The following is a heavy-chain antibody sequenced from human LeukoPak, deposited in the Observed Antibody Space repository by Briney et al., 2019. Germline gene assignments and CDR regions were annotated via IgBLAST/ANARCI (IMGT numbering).Heavy chain of an antibody. CDR3: ARGAPVAGTRHFDH. CDR1: GFTVSSNY. V-gene: IGHV3-53*01. Sequence: GGSLRLSCAASGFTVSSNYMSWVRQAPGKGLEWVAVIGDSGETTIYRDSVKGRLTISRDNSKNTVYLQMSSLRVEDTALYYCARGAPVAGTRHFDHWGQGTLVTVSS. CDR2: IGDSGETT. D-gene: IGHD4-23*01. J-gene: IGHJ5*02.